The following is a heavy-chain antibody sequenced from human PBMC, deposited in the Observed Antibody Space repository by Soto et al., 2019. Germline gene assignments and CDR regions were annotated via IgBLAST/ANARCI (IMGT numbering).Heavy chain of an antibody. CDR1: GFTFDDYA. V-gene: IGHV3-9*01. J-gene: IGHJ3*02. Sequence: EVQLVESGGGLVQPGRSLRLSCAASGFTFDDYAMHWVRQAPGKGLEWVSGISWNSGSIGYADSVKGRFTISRDNAKNSLYLQMNSLRAEDTALYYCAKDRHSSSWRNAFDIWGQGTMVTVSS. CDR3: AKDRHSSSWRNAFDI. CDR2: ISWNSGSI. D-gene: IGHD6-13*01.